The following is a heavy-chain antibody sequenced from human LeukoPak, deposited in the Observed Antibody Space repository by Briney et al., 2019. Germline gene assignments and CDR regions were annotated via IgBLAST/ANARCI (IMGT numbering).Heavy chain of an antibody. Sequence: GASVKVSCKASGYTFTSYYMHWVRQAPGQGLEWMGIINPSGGSTSYAQKFQGRVTMTRDTSTGTVYMELSSLRSEDTAVYYCARTLSHNWFDPWGQGTLVTVSS. CDR2: INPSGGST. CDR1: GYTFTSYY. CDR3: ARTLSHNWFDP. V-gene: IGHV1-46*03. J-gene: IGHJ5*02.